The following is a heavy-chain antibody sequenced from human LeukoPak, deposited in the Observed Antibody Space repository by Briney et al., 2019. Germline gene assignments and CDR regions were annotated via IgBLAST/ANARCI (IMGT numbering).Heavy chain of an antibody. Sequence: GGSLRLSCAASGFTFSSYAMSWVRQAPGKGLEWVSAISGSGGSTYYADSVKGRFTISRDNSKNTLYLQTNSLRAEDTAVYYCAKARHVLLWFGELRVYFDYWGQGTLVTVSS. CDR1: GFTFSSYA. D-gene: IGHD3-10*01. V-gene: IGHV3-23*01. CDR3: AKARHVLLWFGELRVYFDY. CDR2: ISGSGGST. J-gene: IGHJ4*02.